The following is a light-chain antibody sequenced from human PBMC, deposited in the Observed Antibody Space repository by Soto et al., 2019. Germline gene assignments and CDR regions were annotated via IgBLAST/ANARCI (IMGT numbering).Light chain of an antibody. V-gene: IGKV1-39*01. CDR1: QSITSY. CDR3: QQSLGIPYT. Sequence: DIQMTQSPSSLSASVGDRVTITCQASQSITSYLTWYQQKPGKAPKLLIYAASSLQSGVPSRFSGSGSGTDFTLTISSLQRDDFATYFCQQSLGIPYTFGQGTRLETK. J-gene: IGKJ2*01. CDR2: AAS.